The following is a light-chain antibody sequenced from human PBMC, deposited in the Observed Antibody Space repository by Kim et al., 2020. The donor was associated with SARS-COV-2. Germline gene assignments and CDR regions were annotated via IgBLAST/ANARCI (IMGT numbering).Light chain of an antibody. CDR1: NIGSKS. J-gene: IGLJ2*01. V-gene: IGLV3-21*04. CDR3: QVWDNTSDQVV. CDR2: YDS. Sequence: SYELTQPPSVSVAPGKTARIICGGDNIGSKSVHWYQQKPGQGPVMVVSYDSDRPSGIPERFSGSNSGNTATLIIRRVEAGDEADYYCQVWDNTSDQVVFGGGTQVTVL.